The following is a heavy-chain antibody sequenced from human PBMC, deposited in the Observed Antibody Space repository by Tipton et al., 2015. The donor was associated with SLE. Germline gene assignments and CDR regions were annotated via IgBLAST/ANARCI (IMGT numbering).Heavy chain of an antibody. V-gene: IGHV4-59*05. CDR3: AAYCSTISCYHYYGLDV. Sequence: LRLSCAASGFTLSDYYMSWIRQAPGKGLEWIGSTYYTGSTYSNPSLKSRVTISVDMSKNQFSLQLSSVTAADTAVYYCAAYCSTISCYHYYGLDVWGQGAAVTVSS. D-gene: IGHD2-2*01. CDR2: TYYTGST. J-gene: IGHJ6*02. CDR1: GFTLSDYY.